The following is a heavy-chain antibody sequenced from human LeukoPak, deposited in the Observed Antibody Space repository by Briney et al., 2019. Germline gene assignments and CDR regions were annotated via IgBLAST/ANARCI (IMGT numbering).Heavy chain of an antibody. Sequence: SQTLSLTCIVSGGSLSRGGDYWTWIRQPPGKGQECIGSIYSSGSTYYNPSLKSRVTISVDTSKNHFSLKVTSVTAADTAVYYCARRAEQQLGAFDYWGQGTLVTVSS. D-gene: IGHD6-13*01. CDR1: GGSLSRGGDY. V-gene: IGHV4-30-2*03. CDR2: IYSSGST. J-gene: IGHJ4*02. CDR3: ARRAEQQLGAFDY.